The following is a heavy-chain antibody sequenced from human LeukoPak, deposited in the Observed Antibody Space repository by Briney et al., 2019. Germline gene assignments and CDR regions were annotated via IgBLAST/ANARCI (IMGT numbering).Heavy chain of an antibody. CDR3: ARVPPRYSSSQRDY. V-gene: IGHV7-4-1*02. CDR1: GYTFTSYA. D-gene: IGHD6-13*01. J-gene: IGHJ4*02. CDR2: INTNTGNP. Sequence: ASVKVSCKACGYTFTSYAMNWVRQAPGQGLEWMGWINTNTGNPTYAQGFTGRFVFSLDTSVSTAYLQISSLKAEDTAVYYCARVPPRYSSSQRDYWGQGTLVTVSS.